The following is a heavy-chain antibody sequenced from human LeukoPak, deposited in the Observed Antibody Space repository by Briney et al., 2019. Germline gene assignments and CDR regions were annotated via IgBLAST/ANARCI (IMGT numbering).Heavy chain of an antibody. CDR3: AKGGRFLEWLSGPYYFDY. J-gene: IGHJ4*02. CDR2: ISSSSSTI. CDR1: GFTFSSYS. Sequence: GGSLRLSCAASGFTFSSYSMNWVRQAPGKGLEWVSYISSSSSTIYYADSVKGRFTISRDNAKNSLYLQMNSLRAEDTAVYYCAKGGRFLEWLSGPYYFDYWGQGTLVTVSS. V-gene: IGHV3-48*01. D-gene: IGHD3-3*01.